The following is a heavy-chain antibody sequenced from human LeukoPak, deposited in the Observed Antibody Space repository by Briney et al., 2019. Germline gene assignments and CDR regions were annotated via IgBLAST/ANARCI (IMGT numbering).Heavy chain of an antibody. D-gene: IGHD2-15*01. CDR3: ASTLRDGVGRMTMYYFDY. Sequence: PSETLSLTCAVYGGSFSGYYWSWIRQPPGKGLEWIGYIYYSGSTNYNPSLKSRVTISVDTSKNQFSLKLSSVTAADTAVYYCASTLRDGVGRMTMYYFDYWGQGTLVTVSS. V-gene: IGHV4-59*08. CDR2: IYYSGST. CDR1: GGSFSGYY. J-gene: IGHJ4*02.